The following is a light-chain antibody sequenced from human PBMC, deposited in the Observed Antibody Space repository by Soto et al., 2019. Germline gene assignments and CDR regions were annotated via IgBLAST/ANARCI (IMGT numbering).Light chain of an antibody. J-gene: IGLJ1*01. Sequence: QSVLTQPASVSGSPGQSITISCTGTSSDVGGYNYVSWYQQHPGKAPKLMIYDVSNRPSGVSNRFSGSKSGNTASLTISGLQAEDEADYYCSSYTSSSTFPYVFGTGTKVTVL. V-gene: IGLV2-14*01. CDR2: DVS. CDR1: SSDVGGYNY. CDR3: SSYTSSSTFPYV.